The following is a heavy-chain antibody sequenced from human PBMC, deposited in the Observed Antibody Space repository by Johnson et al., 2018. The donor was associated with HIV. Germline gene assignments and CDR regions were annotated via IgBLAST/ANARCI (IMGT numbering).Heavy chain of an antibody. V-gene: IGHV3-30-3*01. CDR2: ISYDGSSK. CDR1: GFTFSSYA. D-gene: IGHD1-26*01. CDR3: ARGGSHLTLDDAFDI. J-gene: IGHJ3*02. Sequence: VQLVESGGGVVQPGRSPRLSCAASGFTFSSYAMHWVRQAPGKGLEWVAVISYDGSSKSYADSVKGRFTISRDNSKNTLYVQMNSLRADDTAVYYCARGGSHLTLDDAFDIWGQGTMVTVFS.